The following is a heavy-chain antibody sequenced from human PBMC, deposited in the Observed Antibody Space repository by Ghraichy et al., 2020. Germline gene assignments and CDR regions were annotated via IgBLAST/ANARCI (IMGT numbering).Heavy chain of an antibody. Sequence: GGSLRLSCAASGFTVSSNYMSWVRQAPGKGLEWVSVIYSGGSTYYADSVKGRFTISRDNSKNTLYLQMNSLRAEDTAVYYCAREFGYCSSTSCYDGVYYYGMDVWGQGTTVTVSS. D-gene: IGHD2-2*03. CDR1: GFTVSSNY. V-gene: IGHV3-66*01. CDR3: AREFGYCSSTSCYDGVYYYGMDV. J-gene: IGHJ6*02. CDR2: IYSGGST.